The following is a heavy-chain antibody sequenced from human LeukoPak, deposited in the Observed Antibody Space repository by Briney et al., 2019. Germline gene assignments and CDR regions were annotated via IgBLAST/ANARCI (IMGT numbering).Heavy chain of an antibody. CDR1: GFTFSSYE. CDR3: ALLMMYAIDFDY. D-gene: IGHD2-8*01. CDR2: INSSGGST. V-gene: IGHV3-23*01. Sequence: GGSLRLSCAASGFTFSSYEMNWVRQAPGKGLEWVSTINSSGGSTYYADSLKGRFTISRDISKNTLYLQMNSLRAEDTAIYYCALLMMYAIDFDYWGQGTLVTVSS. J-gene: IGHJ4*02.